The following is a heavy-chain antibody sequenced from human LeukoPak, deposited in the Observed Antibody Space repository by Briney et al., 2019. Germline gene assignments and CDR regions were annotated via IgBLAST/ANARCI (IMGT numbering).Heavy chain of an antibody. Sequence: PGGSLRLSCVASEFTFDNFAMSWVCQAPGRGLEWVSSISSRSEVTYYAGSVKGRFTISRDNSKNTVFLQMNSLRVEDTAVYYCAKDRPNYYGTNGDYYRRDGDYWGQGTLVTVSS. D-gene: IGHD3-22*01. CDR2: ISSRSEVT. CDR3: AKDRPNYYGTNGDYYRRDGDY. CDR1: EFTFDNFA. V-gene: IGHV3-23*01. J-gene: IGHJ4*02.